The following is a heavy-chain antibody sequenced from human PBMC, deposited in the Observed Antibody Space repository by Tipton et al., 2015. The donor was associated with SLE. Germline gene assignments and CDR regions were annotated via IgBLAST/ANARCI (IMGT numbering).Heavy chain of an antibody. Sequence: SLRLSCAASGFTFSSYGMHWVRQAPGKGLEWVAFIRYDGSNKYYADSVKGRFTISRDNSKNTLYLQMNSLRAEDTAVYYCANRAHIVVVPAANLDAFDIWGQGTMVTVSS. D-gene: IGHD2-2*01. V-gene: IGHV3-30*02. CDR3: ANRAHIVVVPAANLDAFDI. CDR2: IRYDGSNK. J-gene: IGHJ3*02. CDR1: GFTFSSYG.